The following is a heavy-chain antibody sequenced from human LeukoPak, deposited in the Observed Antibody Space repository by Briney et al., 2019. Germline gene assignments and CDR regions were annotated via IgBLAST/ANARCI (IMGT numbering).Heavy chain of an antibody. CDR3: ARAAGYNYGYGDY. V-gene: IGHV3-48*04. D-gene: IGHD5-18*01. CDR1: GFTFSSYA. Sequence: TGGSLRLSCAASGFTFSSYAMSWVRQAPGKGLEWVAYISSGSSALNYADSVKGRFTISRDNAKNSLYLQMNSLRAEDTAVYYCARAAGYNYGYGDYWGQGTLVTVSS. CDR2: ISSGSSAL. J-gene: IGHJ4*02.